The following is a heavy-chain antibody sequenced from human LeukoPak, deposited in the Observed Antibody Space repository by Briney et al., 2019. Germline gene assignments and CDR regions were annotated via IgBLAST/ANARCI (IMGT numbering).Heavy chain of an antibody. CDR1: GYRITSYW. D-gene: IGHD6-13*01. Sequence: GESLKISCKGSGYRITSYWISWVRQMPGKGLEWMGRIDPSDSYTNYSPSFQGHVTISADKSISTAYLQWSSLKASDTAMYYCARLSISRQLVRYGMDVWGKGTTVTVSS. V-gene: IGHV5-10-1*01. J-gene: IGHJ6*04. CDR2: IDPSDSYT. CDR3: ARLSISRQLVRYGMDV.